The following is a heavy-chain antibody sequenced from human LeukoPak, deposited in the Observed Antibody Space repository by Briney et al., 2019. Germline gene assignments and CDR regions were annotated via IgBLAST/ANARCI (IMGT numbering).Heavy chain of an antibody. Sequence: GASVKVSCKASGYTFTSYGISWVRQAPGQGLEWMGWIGAYNGNTNYAQKLQGRVTMTTDTSTSTAYMELRSLRSDDTAVYYCARDNRRTPSEYYFDYWGQGTLVTVSS. CDR3: ARDNRRTPSEYYFDY. D-gene: IGHD2-2*01. J-gene: IGHJ4*02. V-gene: IGHV1-18*01. CDR2: IGAYNGNT. CDR1: GYTFTSYG.